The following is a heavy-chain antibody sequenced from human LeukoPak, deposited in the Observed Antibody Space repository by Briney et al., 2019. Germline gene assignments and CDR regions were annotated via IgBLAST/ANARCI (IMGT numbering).Heavy chain of an antibody. CDR2: IYPGDSDT. Sequence: GESLKISCKGSGYSFTSYWIGWVRQMLGKGLEWMGIIYPGDSDTRYSPSFQGQVTISADKSISTAYLQWSSLKASDTAMYYCARRALGAAAGTSAQYYFDYWGQGTLVTVSS. CDR1: GYSFTSYW. CDR3: ARRALGAAAGTSAQYYFDY. V-gene: IGHV5-51*01. D-gene: IGHD6-13*01. J-gene: IGHJ4*02.